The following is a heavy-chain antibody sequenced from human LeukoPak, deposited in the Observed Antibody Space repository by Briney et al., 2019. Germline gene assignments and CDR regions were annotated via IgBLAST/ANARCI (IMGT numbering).Heavy chain of an antibody. Sequence: GGSLRLSCAASGFPFSRYWMTWVRQAPGKGLEWVANIKQDGSVIYYVDSVKGRFTISRDNAKNSLSLQMNSLRAEDTAVYYCARIGYSSSSSDYWGQGTLVTVSS. V-gene: IGHV3-7*01. CDR1: GFPFSRYW. CDR3: ARIGYSSSSSDY. D-gene: IGHD6-6*01. J-gene: IGHJ4*02. CDR2: IKQDGSVI.